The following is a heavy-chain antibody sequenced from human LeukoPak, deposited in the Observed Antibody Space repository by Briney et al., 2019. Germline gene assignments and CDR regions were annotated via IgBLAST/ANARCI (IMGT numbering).Heavy chain of an antibody. CDR1: GDSLTELY. CDR3: ARDYSSSRTHDFDY. CDR2: INPNSGGT. V-gene: IGHV1-2*02. J-gene: IGHJ4*02. D-gene: IGHD6-6*01. Sequence: ASVKVSCKVYGDSLTELYMHWVRQAPGQGLEWMGWINPNSGGTNYAQKFQGRVTMTRDTSISTAYMELSRLRSDDTAVYYCARDYSSSRTHDFDYWGQGTLVTVSS.